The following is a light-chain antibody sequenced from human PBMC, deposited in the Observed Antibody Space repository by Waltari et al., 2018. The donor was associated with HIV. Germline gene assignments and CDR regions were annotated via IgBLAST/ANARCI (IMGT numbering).Light chain of an antibody. V-gene: IGLV1-51*01. J-gene: IGLJ2*01. Sequence: QSVLTQPPSVSAAPGQRVTISCPGSSSHLGYNYVSWYQQLPGTAPKLLLYDNNKRPSGIPDRFSGSKSGASATLGITGLQTGDEADYYCGTWDSSLSAGVFGGGTKLTVL. CDR1: SSHLGYNY. CDR2: DNN. CDR3: GTWDSSLSAGV.